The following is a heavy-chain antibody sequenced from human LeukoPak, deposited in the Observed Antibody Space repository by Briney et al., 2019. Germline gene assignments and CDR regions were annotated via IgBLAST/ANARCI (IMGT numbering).Heavy chain of an antibody. CDR2: ISWKSDSI. D-gene: IGHD3-10*01. J-gene: IGHJ5*02. CDR3: AKGVTYHYDSGSVKWFDP. CDR1: GFTFDDYA. V-gene: IGHV3-9*01. Sequence: SLRLSCAASGFTFDDYAMHWVRQAPGKGLQWVSGISWKSDSIGYADSVKGRFTISRDNAKKSLYLLMNSLRAEDTALYYCAKGVTYHYDSGSVKWFDPWGQGTLVTVSS.